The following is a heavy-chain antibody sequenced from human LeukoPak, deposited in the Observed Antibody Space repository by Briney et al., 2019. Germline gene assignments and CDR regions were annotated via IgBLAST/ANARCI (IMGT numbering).Heavy chain of an antibody. CDR1: GGSISSYY. J-gene: IGHJ6*02. CDR3: ARVAGDYDFWSGYWRYYYGMDV. Sequence: SETLSLTCTVSGGSISSYYWSWIRQPAGKGLEWIGRIYTSGSTNYNPSLKSRVTMSVDTSKNQFSLKLSSVTAADTAVYYCARVAGDYDFWSGYWRYYYGMDVWGQGTTVTVSS. D-gene: IGHD3-3*01. CDR2: IYTSGST. V-gene: IGHV4-4*07.